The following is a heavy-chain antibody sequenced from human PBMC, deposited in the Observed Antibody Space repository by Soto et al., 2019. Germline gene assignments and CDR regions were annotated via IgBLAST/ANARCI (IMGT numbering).Heavy chain of an antibody. CDR1: GGTFSSYA. D-gene: IGHD2-15*01. CDR2: IIPIFGTA. J-gene: IGHJ4*02. CDR3: ASPSTSGYCSGGSCYPFDY. Sequence: SVKVSCKASGGTFSSYAISWVRRAPGQGLEWMGGIIPIFGTANYAQKFQGRVTITADESTSTAYMELSSLRSEDTAVYYCASPSTSGYCSGGSCYPFDYWGQGTLVTVSS. V-gene: IGHV1-69*13.